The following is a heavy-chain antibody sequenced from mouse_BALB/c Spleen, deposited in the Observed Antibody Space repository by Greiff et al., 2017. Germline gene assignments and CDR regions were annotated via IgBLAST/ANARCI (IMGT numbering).Heavy chain of an antibody. CDR2: IWAGGST. D-gene: IGHD1-1*01. CDR3: ARENYGSSAYFDY. V-gene: IGHV2-9*02. J-gene: IGHJ2*01. CDR1: GFSLTSYG. Sequence: QVQLQQSGPGLVAPSQSLSITCTVSGFSLTSYGVHWVRQPPGKGLEWLGVIWAGGSTNYNSALMSRLSISKDNSKSQVFLKMNSLQTDDTAMYYCARENYGSSAYFDYWGQGTTLTVSS.